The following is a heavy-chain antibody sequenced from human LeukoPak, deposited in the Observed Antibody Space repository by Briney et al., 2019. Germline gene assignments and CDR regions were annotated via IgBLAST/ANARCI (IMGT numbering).Heavy chain of an antibody. D-gene: IGHD5/OR15-5a*01. Sequence: SETLSLTCTVSGGSISSSFWSWIRQPPGKGLEWIGYIYYTGSTNYNPSLKSRVTISVDTSKNQFSLKLSSVTAADTAVYYCXREXVSPKAWFDPWGQGTLVTVSS. CDR3: XREXVSPKAWFDP. J-gene: IGHJ5*02. CDR1: GGSISSSF. V-gene: IGHV4-59*01. CDR2: IYYTGST.